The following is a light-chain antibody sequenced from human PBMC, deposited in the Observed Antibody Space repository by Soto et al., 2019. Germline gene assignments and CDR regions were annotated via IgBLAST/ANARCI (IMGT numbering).Light chain of an antibody. Sequence: DIQVTQSPSSLSASVGDRVTITCRASQSISTYLNWYHQKPVKAPNLLIYAASSLQSGVPSRFSGSGSGTDFTLTISSLQPEDCATYYRQQRYSTPYTFGQVTRREFK. J-gene: IGKJ2*01. V-gene: IGKV1-39*01. CDR1: QSISTY. CDR3: QQRYSTPYT. CDR2: AAS.